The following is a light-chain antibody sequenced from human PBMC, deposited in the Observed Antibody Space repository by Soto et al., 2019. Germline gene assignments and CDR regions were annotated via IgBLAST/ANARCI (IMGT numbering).Light chain of an antibody. V-gene: IGLV2-14*01. CDR1: SSDVGTXXY. CDR3: SSYTPTTWV. Sequence: QSVLTQPASVSGSPGQSITXXCXXTSSDVGTXXYVSWYQQHPGKAPQLIIYEVFNRPSGVSNRFSVSKSGNTASLTISGXQAEDEADYYCSSYTPTTWVFGGGTKLTVL. CDR2: EVF. J-gene: IGLJ3*02.